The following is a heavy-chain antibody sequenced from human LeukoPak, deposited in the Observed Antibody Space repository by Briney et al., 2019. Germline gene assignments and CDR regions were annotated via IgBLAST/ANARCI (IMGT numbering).Heavy chain of an antibody. J-gene: IGHJ4*02. CDR3: ARTKDTAMWALGY. CDR2: IYYSGST. CDR1: GGSISSGGYY. Sequence: SQTLSLTCTVSGGSISSGGYYWSWIRQHPGKGLEWIGYIYYSGSTYYNPSLKSRVTISVDTSKNQFSLKLSSVTAADTAVYYCARTKDTAMWALGYWGQGTLVTVSS. V-gene: IGHV4-31*03. D-gene: IGHD5-18*01.